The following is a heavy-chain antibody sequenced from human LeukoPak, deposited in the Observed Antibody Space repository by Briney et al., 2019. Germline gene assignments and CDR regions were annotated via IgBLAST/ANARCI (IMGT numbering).Heavy chain of an antibody. D-gene: IGHD5-24*01. CDR3: ARDPGRWQQLGYFDY. J-gene: IGHJ4*02. CDR1: GGSVSNGSYY. CDR2: ISYSGSS. V-gene: IGHV4-61*01. Sequence: PSETLSLTCTVSGGSVSNGSYYWSWIRQPPGKRLEWLGYISYSGSSNYNPFLKRRLTISVDMSKNQFSLKLNSVTAADTAVYYCARDPGRWQQLGYFDYWGQGTLVTVSS.